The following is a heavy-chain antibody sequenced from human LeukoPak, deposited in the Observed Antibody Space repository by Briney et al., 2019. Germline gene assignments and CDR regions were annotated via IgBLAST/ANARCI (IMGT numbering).Heavy chain of an antibody. D-gene: IGHD7-27*01. CDR2: ISSSSSTT. CDR1: GFTFSSYS. Sequence: GGSLRLSCAASGFTFSSYSMNWVRQAPGKGLEWVSYISSSSSTTYYADSVKGRFTISRDNSKNTLYLQMNSLRAEDTAVYYCATWGMRASNWGQGTLVTVSS. V-gene: IGHV3-48*01. J-gene: IGHJ4*02. CDR3: ATWGMRASN.